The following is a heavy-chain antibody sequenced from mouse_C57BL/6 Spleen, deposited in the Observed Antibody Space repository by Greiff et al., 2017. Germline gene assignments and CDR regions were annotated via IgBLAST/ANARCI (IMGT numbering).Heavy chain of an antibody. V-gene: IGHV5-9*01. D-gene: IGHD2-4*01. Sequence: EVQGVESGGGLVKPGGSLKLSCAASGFTFSSYTMSWVRQTPEKRLEWVATISGGGGNTYYPDSVKGRFTISRDNAKNTLYLQMSSLRSEDTALYYCARHGIYYDYGDLFDYWGQGTTLTVSS. CDR1: GFTFSSYT. CDR2: ISGGGGNT. J-gene: IGHJ2*01. CDR3: ARHGIYYDYGDLFDY.